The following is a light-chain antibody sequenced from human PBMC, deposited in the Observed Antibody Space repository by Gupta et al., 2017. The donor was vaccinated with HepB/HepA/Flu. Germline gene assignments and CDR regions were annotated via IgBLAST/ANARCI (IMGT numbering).Light chain of an antibody. CDR2: GAS. CDR1: QSITNF. J-gene: IGKJ4*01. V-gene: IGKV1-39*01. Sequence: DIQMTQSPSSLSASVGDRVTITCRASQSITNFVNWYQLKPGKAPKLLIYGASTLQRGVPSRFTGSGSGTDFTLTINSLQPEDFATYYCQQSDSTPLTFGGGTTVEL. CDR3: QQSDSTPLT.